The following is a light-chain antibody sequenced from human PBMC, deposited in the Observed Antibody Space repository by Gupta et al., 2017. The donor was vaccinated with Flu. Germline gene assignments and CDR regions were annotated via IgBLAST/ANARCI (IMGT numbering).Light chain of an antibody. CDR1: WSNIGAGYD. Sequence: QSVLTPPPSVSGAPGQRVTISCTGDWSNIGAGYDVHWSQQLPATAPKLLIYANSKRPSGVPERFSASRSGTSASLAITGLQAEDEDDYYCHGYDTRDVILGGGTKLTVL. J-gene: IGLJ2*01. CDR3: HGYDTRDVI. CDR2: ANS. V-gene: IGLV1-40*01.